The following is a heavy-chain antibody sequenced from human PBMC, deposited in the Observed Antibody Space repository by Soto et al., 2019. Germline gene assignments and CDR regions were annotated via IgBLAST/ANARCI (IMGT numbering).Heavy chain of an antibody. CDR1: GFTFGSYG. J-gene: IGHJ3*02. D-gene: IGHD3-16*01. CDR2: FWYDGSNK. V-gene: IGHV3-33*01. Sequence: GGSLRLSCAASGFTFGSYGMHWVRQAPGKGLEWVAIFWYDGSNKYYAESVKGRFTISRDNSKNTLYLQMNSLRAEDTAVYYCARDGTFGAKGGSLDIWGQGTMVTVSS. CDR3: ARDGTFGAKGGSLDI.